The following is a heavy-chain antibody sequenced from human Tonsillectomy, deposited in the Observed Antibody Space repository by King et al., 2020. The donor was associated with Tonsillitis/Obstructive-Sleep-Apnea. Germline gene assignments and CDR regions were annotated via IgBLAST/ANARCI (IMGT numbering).Heavy chain of an antibody. V-gene: IGHV4-34*01. D-gene: IGHD4-11*01. CDR2: INHSGST. J-gene: IGHJ6*03. Sequence: VQLQQWGAGLLKPSETLSLTCAVYGGSFSGYYWSWIRQPPGKGLEWIGEINHSGSTNYNPSLKSRVTISVDTSKNQFSLKVSYVTAADTAVYYCARRDYSTLSYYYYMDVWGEGTTVTVSS. CDR1: GGSFSGYY. CDR3: ARRDYSTLSYYYYMDV.